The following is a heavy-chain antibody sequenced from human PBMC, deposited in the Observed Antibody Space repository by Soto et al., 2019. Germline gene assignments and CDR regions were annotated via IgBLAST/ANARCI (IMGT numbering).Heavy chain of an antibody. V-gene: IGHV3-33*01. D-gene: IGHD3-9*01. J-gene: IGHJ4*02. CDR1: RITFSSYG. CDR3: ARDDDILTGYHYDY. CDR2: IWNDGSNK. Sequence: PVGSLRLSCAASRITFSSYGMHWLRQAPGKGLEWVAVIWNDGSNKYYADSVKVRFTISRDNSKNALYLQMNSLRADDTAVYYCARDDDILTGYHYDYWGQGTLDTVSS.